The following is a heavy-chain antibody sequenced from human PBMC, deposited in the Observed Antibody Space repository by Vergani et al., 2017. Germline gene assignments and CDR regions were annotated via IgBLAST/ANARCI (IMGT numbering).Heavy chain of an antibody. V-gene: IGHV1-8*02. D-gene: IGHD6-13*01. CDR2: MNPNSGNT. CDR1: GGTFSSYA. Sequence: QVQLVQSGAEVKKPGSSVKVSCKASGGTFSSYAIGWVRQAPGQGLEWMGWMNPNSGNTGYAQKFQGRVTMTRNTSISTAYMELSSLRSEDTAVYYCARQEGSSSWPLPYYMDVWGKGTTVTVSS. CDR3: ARQEGSSSWPLPYYMDV. J-gene: IGHJ6*03.